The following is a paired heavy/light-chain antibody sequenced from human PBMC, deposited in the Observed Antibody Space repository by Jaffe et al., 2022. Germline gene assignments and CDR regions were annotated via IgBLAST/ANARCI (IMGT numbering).Heavy chain of an antibody. J-gene: IGHJ4*02. V-gene: IGHV2-5*02. Sequence: QITLKESGPTLVKPTQTLTLTCTFSGFALNTRGVGVGWFRHPPEKALEWLALIYWDDDRRYSPSLKTRLTITKDTSKNQVVLTMTSMDPVDTATYFCTRTDTLMLMASDYWGQGILVTVSS. CDR3: TRTDTLMLMASDY. D-gene: IGHD3-16*01. CDR1: GFALNTRGVG. CDR2: IYWDDDR.
Light chain of an antibody. V-gene: IGKV3-20*01. CDR3: QQYGSSPPFS. CDR2: LAS. CDR1: QNVPNTY. Sequence: EIVLTQSPGTLSLSPGERATLSCRASQNVPNTYLAWYQQKPGQAPRLLIYLASSRATGVPDRFSGSGSGTDFTLTISRLEPEDFAVYYCQQYGSSPPFSFGPGTKVDIK. J-gene: IGKJ3*01.